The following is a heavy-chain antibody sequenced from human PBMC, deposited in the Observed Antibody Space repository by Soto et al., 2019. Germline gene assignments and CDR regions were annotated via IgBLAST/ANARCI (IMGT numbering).Heavy chain of an antibody. Sequence: ASVKVSCKASGYTFTSYDINWVRQATGQGLEWMGWMNPNSGNTGYAQKFQGRVTMTRNTSISTACMELSSLRSEDTAVYYCTTEGLYYYDSSETDAFDIWGQGTMVTVSS. V-gene: IGHV1-8*01. D-gene: IGHD3-22*01. CDR3: TTEGLYYYDSSETDAFDI. J-gene: IGHJ3*02. CDR2: MNPNSGNT. CDR1: GYTFTSYD.